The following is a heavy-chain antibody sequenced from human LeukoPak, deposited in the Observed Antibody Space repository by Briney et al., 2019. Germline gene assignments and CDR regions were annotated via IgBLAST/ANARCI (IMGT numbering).Heavy chain of an antibody. Sequence: GASVKVSCKTSGGTFSRFPVSWVRQAPGQGPEWMGVISPSGGSTTYAQKFQGRVTLTRDMSTSTDYLELSSLRSEDTAVYYCARDNSVRDEAWWFNPWGQGTLVTVSS. CDR1: GGTFSRFP. J-gene: IGHJ5*02. CDR3: ARDNSVRDEAWWFNP. V-gene: IGHV1-46*01. CDR2: ISPSGGST. D-gene: IGHD5-24*01.